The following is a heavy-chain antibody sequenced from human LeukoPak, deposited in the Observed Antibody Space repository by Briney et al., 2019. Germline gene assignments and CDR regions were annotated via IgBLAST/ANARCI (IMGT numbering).Heavy chain of an antibody. CDR1: GGSISSSSYY. D-gene: IGHD4-11*01. J-gene: IGHJ4*02. Sequence: PSETLSLTCTVSGGSISSSSYYWGWIRQPPGKGLEWIGSIYYSGSTYYNPSLKSRVTISVDTSKNQFSLKLSSVTAADTAVYYCARHFAIATTAFDYWGQGTLVSVSS. CDR3: ARHFAIATTAFDY. V-gene: IGHV4-39*01. CDR2: IYYSGST.